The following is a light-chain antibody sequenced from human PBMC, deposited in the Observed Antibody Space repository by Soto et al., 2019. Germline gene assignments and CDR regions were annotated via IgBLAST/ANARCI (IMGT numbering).Light chain of an antibody. J-gene: IGLJ2*01. CDR1: SSDVGGHNF. CDR3: SAYAGNNNLVI. CDR2: EVT. V-gene: IGLV2-8*01. Sequence: QSALTQPPSASGSPGQSVTISCTGTSSDVGGHNFVSWYQQHPGKAPKFLIYEVTKRPSGVPDRFSGSKSGITASLTVSGLQADDEAYYYCSAYAGNNNLVIFGRGTKVTVL.